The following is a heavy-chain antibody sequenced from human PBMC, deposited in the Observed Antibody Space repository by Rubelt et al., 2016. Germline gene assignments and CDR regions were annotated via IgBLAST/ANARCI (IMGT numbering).Heavy chain of an antibody. CDR3: ARGKEGLGVTMMDY. CDR1: GGSFSGYY. V-gene: IGHV4-34*01. D-gene: IGHD3-22*01. J-gene: IGHJ4*02. Sequence: QVQLQQWGAGLLKPSETLSLTCAVYGGSFSGYYWSWIRQPPGKGLEWIGEINHRGSTNYNPSLKSRGTISVDTAKNQFSLKLSSVTAAETAVYYWARGKEGLGVTMMDYWGQGTLVTVSS. CDR2: INHRGST.